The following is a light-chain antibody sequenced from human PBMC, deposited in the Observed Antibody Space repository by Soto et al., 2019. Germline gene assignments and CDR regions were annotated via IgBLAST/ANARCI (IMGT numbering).Light chain of an antibody. V-gene: IGLV2-23*02. Sequence: QSVLTQPASVSGSPGQSITISCTGTSSDVGSYNLVSWYQQHPGKAPKLMIYVVSKRPSGVSNRFSGSKSGNTASLTISGLQAEDEADYYCCSYAGSSTAVFGGGTQLTVL. CDR2: VVS. J-gene: IGLJ7*01. CDR1: SSDVGSYNL. CDR3: CSYAGSSTAV.